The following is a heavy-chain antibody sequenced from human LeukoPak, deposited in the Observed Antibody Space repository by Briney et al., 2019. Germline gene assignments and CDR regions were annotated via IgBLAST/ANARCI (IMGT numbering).Heavy chain of an antibody. Sequence: PSETLSLTCTVSGGSISSSSYYWGWIRQPPGKGMEWIGSIYYSGSTYYNPSLKSRVSISVDTSKNQFSLKLSSVTAADTAVYYCARGGRDGDYDYWGQGTLVTVSS. CDR2: IYYSGST. V-gene: IGHV4-39*07. D-gene: IGHD4-17*01. J-gene: IGHJ4*02. CDR1: GGSISSSSYY. CDR3: ARGGRDGDYDY.